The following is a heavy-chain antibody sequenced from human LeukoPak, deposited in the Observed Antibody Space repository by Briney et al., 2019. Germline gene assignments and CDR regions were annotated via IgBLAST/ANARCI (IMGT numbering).Heavy chain of an antibody. J-gene: IGHJ4*02. V-gene: IGHV1-46*04. CDR1: GYTFTSYY. CDR2: INPSGGST. D-gene: IGHD6-19*01. Sequence: ASVKVSCKASGYTFTSYYMHWVRQAPGQGLEWMGLINPSGGSTSYAQKLQGRVTMTRDTSTSTVYMELSSLRSEDTAVYYCARGSSGWYSVAYWGQGTLVTVSS. CDR3: ARGSSGWYSVAY.